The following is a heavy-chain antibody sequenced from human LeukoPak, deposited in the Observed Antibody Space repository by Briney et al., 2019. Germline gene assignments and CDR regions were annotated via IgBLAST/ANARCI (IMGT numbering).Heavy chain of an antibody. CDR2: IYTSGST. V-gene: IGHV4-4*07. D-gene: IGHD1-26*01. CDR3: ARDNSIVGATLPSL. J-gene: IGHJ4*02. Sequence: SETLSLTCTVSGGSISSYYWSWIRQPAGKGLEWIGRIYTSGSTNYNPSLKSRVTMSVDTSKNQFSLKLSSVTAADTAVYYCARDNSIVGATLPSLWGQGTLVTVSS. CDR1: GGSISSYY.